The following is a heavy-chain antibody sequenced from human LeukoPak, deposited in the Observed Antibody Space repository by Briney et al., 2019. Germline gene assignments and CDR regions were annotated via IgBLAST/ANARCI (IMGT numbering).Heavy chain of an antibody. CDR3: AILPARDTYYYDSSGYYRPGVH. D-gene: IGHD3-22*01. CDR1: GGAISRSHYY. J-gene: IGHJ4*02. CDR2: IYYSGST. Sequence: SEALSLTCTVSGGAISRSHYYWGWIRQPPGKGLEWIGSIYYSGSTSYNSSLKSRVTISVDTSKNQFSLKLSSVTAADTAVYYCAILPARDTYYYDSSGYYRPGVHWGQGTLVTVSS. V-gene: IGHV4-39*07.